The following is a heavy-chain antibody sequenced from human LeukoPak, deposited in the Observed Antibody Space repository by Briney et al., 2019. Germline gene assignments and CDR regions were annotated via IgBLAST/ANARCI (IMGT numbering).Heavy chain of an antibody. D-gene: IGHD6-19*01. V-gene: IGHV1-18*01. CDR3: ARDSPFMVPGTGDAFDI. J-gene: IGHJ3*02. CDR2: ISAYHGKT. Sequence: GASVTVSCTASGYAFSTFGISWVRQAPGEGLEWMGWISAYHGKTNFPQRFQGRVTLTTETSTSTAYMELRSLRSDDTAIYYCARDSPFMVPGTGDAFDIWGQGTMVSVSS. CDR1: GYAFSTFG.